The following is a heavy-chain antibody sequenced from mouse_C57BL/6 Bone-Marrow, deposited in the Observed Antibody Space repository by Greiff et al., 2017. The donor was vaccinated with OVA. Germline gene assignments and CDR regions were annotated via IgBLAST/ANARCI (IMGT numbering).Heavy chain of an antibody. Sequence: QVQLKQPGAELVKPGASVKMSCKASGYTFTSYWITWVKQRPGQGLEWIGDIYPGSGSTNYNEKFKSKATLTVDTSSSTAYMQLSSLTSEDSAVYYCARDITTVVARDWYFDVWGTGTTVTVSS. CDR2: IYPGSGST. CDR3: ARDITTVVARDWYFDV. D-gene: IGHD1-1*01. V-gene: IGHV1-55*01. J-gene: IGHJ1*03. CDR1: GYTFTSYW.